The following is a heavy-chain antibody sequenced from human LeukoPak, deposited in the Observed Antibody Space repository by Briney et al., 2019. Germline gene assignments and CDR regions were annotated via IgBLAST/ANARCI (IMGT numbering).Heavy chain of an antibody. Sequence: SGTLSLTCTVSGGYIRSYYWSWIRQPAGKGLEWIGRIYTSGSTNYNPSLKSRVTISVDTSKNQFSLKLSSVTAADTAVYYCARGPIAVAGEFDYWGQGTLVTVSS. CDR2: IYTSGST. J-gene: IGHJ4*02. CDR3: ARGPIAVAGEFDY. V-gene: IGHV4-4*07. D-gene: IGHD6-19*01. CDR1: GGYIRSYY.